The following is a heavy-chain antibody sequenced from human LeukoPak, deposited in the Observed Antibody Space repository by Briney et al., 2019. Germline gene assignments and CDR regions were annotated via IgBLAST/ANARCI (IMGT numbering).Heavy chain of an antibody. V-gene: IGHV6-1*01. CDR3: AGYSYGVRPS. CDR1: GDSVSSNSVT. D-gene: IGHD5-18*01. Sequence: SQTLSLTCAISGDSVSSNSVTWNWIRQSPSRGLEWLGRTYYRPKWYNDYAVSVKSRITINPDTSKNQFSLHLNSVTPEDTAVYYCAGYSYGVRPSWGQGTLVTVSS. J-gene: IGHJ5*02. CDR2: TYYRPKWYN.